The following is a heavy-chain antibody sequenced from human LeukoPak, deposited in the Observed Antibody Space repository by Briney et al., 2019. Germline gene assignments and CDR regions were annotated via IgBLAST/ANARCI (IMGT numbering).Heavy chain of an antibody. Sequence: ASVKVSCKASGYTFTSYYMHWVRQPPGQGLEWMGIINPSGGSTSYAQTFQGRVTMTRDTSTSTVYMEMSSLRSDDTAVYYCARDCRIAAARAEYYFDYWGQATLVTVPS. J-gene: IGHJ4*02. V-gene: IGHV1-46*01. CDR1: GYTFTSYY. CDR2: INPSGGST. D-gene: IGHD6-13*01. CDR3: ARDCRIAAARAEYYFDY.